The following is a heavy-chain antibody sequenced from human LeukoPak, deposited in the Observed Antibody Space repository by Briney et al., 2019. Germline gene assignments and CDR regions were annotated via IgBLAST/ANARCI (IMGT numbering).Heavy chain of an antibody. J-gene: IGHJ6*03. CDR3: ARDPYSGTYGDTYYYYMDV. CDR1: GFTFSSYS. CDR2: VSSSSSYI. Sequence: KPGGSLRLSCAASGFTFSSYSMNWVRQAPGKGLEWVSSVSSSSSYIYYADSVKGRFTISRDNAKNSLYLQMNSLRAEDTAVYYCARDPYSGTYGDTYYYYMDVWGKGTTVTISS. V-gene: IGHV3-21*01. D-gene: IGHD1-26*01.